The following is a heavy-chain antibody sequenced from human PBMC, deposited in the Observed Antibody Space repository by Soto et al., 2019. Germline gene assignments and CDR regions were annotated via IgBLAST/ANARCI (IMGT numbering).Heavy chain of an antibody. D-gene: IGHD3-3*01. Sequence: QVQLQESGPGLVKPSETLSLTCTVSGGSVSSGSYYWSWIRQPPGKGLEWIGYIYYSGSTNYNPSLKSRVTISVDTSKNQFSLKLSSVTAADTAVYYCARAKGYEAHVWWFDPWGQGTLVTVSS. J-gene: IGHJ5*02. CDR2: IYYSGST. CDR3: ARAKGYEAHVWWFDP. V-gene: IGHV4-61*01. CDR1: GGSVSSGSYY.